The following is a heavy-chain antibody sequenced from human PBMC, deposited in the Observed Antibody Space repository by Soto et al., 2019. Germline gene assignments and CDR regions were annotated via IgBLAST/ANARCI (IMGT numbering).Heavy chain of an antibody. D-gene: IGHD1-20*01. V-gene: IGHV3-48*02. J-gene: IGHJ6*02. CDR1: GFTFSSYS. CDR3: AREYNWNDVENYYYGMDV. CDR2: ISSSSSTI. Sequence: GGSLRLSCAASGFTFSSYSMNWVRQAPGKGLEWVSYISSSSSTIYYADSVKGRFTISRDNAKNSLYLQMNSLRDEDTAVYYCAREYNWNDVENYYYGMDVWGQGTTVTVSS.